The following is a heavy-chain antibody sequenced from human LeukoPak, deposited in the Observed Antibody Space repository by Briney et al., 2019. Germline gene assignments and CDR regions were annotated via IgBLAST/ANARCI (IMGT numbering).Heavy chain of an antibody. CDR1: GFTFSSYG. J-gene: IGHJ4*02. D-gene: IGHD4-17*01. V-gene: IGHV3-30*02. CDR3: AKDDYGDYGLYDY. Sequence: GGSLRLSRAASGFTFSSYGMHWVRQAPGKGLEWVAFIRYDGSNKYYADSVKGRFTISRDNSKNTLYLQMNSLRAEDTAVYYCAKDDYGDYGLYDYWGQGTLVTVSS. CDR2: IRYDGSNK.